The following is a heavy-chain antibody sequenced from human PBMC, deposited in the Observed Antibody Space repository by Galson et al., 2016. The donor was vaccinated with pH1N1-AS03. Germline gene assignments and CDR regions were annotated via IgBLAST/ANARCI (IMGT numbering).Heavy chain of an antibody. CDR3: ARGDYFGSGTYTPYYAMDV. Sequence: SVKVSCKASGYTFTEYYMYWVRQAPGRGLEWMGWINPNSGGTKSAQKFQGRVTMTRDTSINTAYMELSSLRSDDTAVYYCARGDYFGSGTYTPYYAMDVWAQGTTATRSS. CDR1: GYTFTEYY. D-gene: IGHD3-10*01. J-gene: IGHJ6*02. V-gene: IGHV1-2*02. CDR2: INPNSGGT.